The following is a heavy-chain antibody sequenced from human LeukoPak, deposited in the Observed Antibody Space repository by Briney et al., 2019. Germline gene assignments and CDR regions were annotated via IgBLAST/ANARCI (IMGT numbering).Heavy chain of an antibody. D-gene: IGHD3-10*01. Sequence: ASVKVSCKASGYTSTSYYMHWVRQAPGQGLEWMGWISAYNGNTNYAQKLQGRVTMTTDTFTSTAYMELRSLRSDDTAVYYCARDRGTSLQHWGQGTLVTVSS. CDR3: ARDRGTSLQH. V-gene: IGHV1-18*01. CDR1: GYTSTSYY. CDR2: ISAYNGNT. J-gene: IGHJ1*01.